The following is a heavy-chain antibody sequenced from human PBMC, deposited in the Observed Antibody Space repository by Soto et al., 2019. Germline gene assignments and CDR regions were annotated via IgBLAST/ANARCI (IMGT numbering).Heavy chain of an antibody. V-gene: IGHV3-21*01. Sequence: EVQLVESGGGLVKPGGSLRLSCAASGFTFSTYNMNWVRQAPGKGLEWVSSISSSSTYIYYADSVKGRFTISRDNAKNSLYLLVNSLRAEDTAVYYCARDQWRGGSCYSHAFDIWGHGTMVTVSS. CDR3: ARDQWRGGSCYSHAFDI. CDR1: GFTFSTYN. J-gene: IGHJ3*02. D-gene: IGHD2-15*01. CDR2: ISSSSTYI.